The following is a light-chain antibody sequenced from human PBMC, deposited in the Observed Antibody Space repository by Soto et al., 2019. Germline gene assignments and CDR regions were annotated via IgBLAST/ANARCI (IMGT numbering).Light chain of an antibody. J-gene: IGLJ1*01. CDR2: EVI. CDR1: SSDVAANDH. CDR3: SSYTSTNTLGGV. Sequence: QSALTQPASVSGSPGQSNTLSCTGTSSDVAANDHVPSYQQHPGKPPKLIIYEVIIRPSGVSDRFSGSKSGNTASLTISGLQPEDEADYYCSSYTSTNTLGGVFGTGTKVTVL. V-gene: IGLV2-14*01.